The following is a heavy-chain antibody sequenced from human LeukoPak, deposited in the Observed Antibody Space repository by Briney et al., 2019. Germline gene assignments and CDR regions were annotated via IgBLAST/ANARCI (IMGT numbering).Heavy chain of an antibody. CDR2: ISGSGGST. Sequence: GGSLRLSCAASGFTFSDYAMSWVRQAPGKGLEWVSAISGSGGSTYYADSVKGRFTISRDNSKNTLYLQMNSLRAEDTAVYYCAKDPYRYYYYYYGMDVWGQGTTVTVSS. CDR1: GFTFSDYA. CDR3: AKDPYRYYYYYYGMDV. D-gene: IGHD1-26*01. J-gene: IGHJ6*02. V-gene: IGHV3-23*01.